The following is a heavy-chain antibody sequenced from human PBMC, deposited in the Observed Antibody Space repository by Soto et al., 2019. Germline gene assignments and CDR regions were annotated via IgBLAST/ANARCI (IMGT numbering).Heavy chain of an antibody. Sequence: GASVKVSCKVSGYTLTELSMHWVRQAPGKGLEWMGGFDPEDGETIYAQKFQGRVTMTEDTSTDTAYMELSSLRSEDTAVYYCATSRIRMTEVATFPIIAFDIWGQGTMVTVSS. CDR3: ATSRIRMTEVATFPIIAFDI. J-gene: IGHJ3*02. CDR1: GYTLTELS. D-gene: IGHD5-12*01. CDR2: FDPEDGET. V-gene: IGHV1-24*01.